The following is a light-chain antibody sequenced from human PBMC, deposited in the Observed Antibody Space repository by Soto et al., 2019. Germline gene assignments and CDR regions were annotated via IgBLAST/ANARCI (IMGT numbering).Light chain of an antibody. CDR1: QSVNSN. V-gene: IGKV3-15*01. CDR2: GAS. Sequence: EIVMTQSPATLSVSPGERATLSCRASQSVNSNLAWYQQKPGQAPRILIYGASTRATAIPARFSGSGSGTEFTLSISSLLSEDFAVYYCQQYNDWPRTFGGGTKVEIK. CDR3: QQYNDWPRT. J-gene: IGKJ4*01.